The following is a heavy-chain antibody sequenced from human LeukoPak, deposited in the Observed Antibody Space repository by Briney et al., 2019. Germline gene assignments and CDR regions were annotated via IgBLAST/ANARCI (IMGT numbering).Heavy chain of an antibody. J-gene: IGHJ3*02. V-gene: IGHV1-2*02. Sequence: ASVKVSCKASGYTFTGYYMHWVRQAPGQGLEWMGWINPNSGGTNYAQKFQGRVTMTRDTSISTAYMELSRLRSDDTAVYYCACSSSTVGGAFDIWGRGTMVTVSS. CDR1: GYTFTGYY. D-gene: IGHD4-23*01. CDR2: INPNSGGT. CDR3: ACSSSTVGGAFDI.